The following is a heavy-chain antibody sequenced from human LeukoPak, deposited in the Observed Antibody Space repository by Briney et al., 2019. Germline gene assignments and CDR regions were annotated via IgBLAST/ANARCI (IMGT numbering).Heavy chain of an antibody. CDR3: ARAYTLPTGLGY. J-gene: IGHJ4*02. CDR1: GFTVSSNY. CDR2: IYSGGTT. D-gene: IGHD2-8*02. Sequence: PGGSLRLSCAASGFTVSSNYMSWVRQAPGKGLEWVSVIYSGGTTYYADSVKGRFIISRDSFKNTLNLQMNSLRAEDTAVYYCARAYTLPTGLGYWGQGTLVTVSS. V-gene: IGHV3-53*01.